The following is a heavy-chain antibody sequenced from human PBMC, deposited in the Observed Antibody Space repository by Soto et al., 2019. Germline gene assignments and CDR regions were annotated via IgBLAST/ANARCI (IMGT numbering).Heavy chain of an antibody. CDR1: GFTFDDYT. V-gene: IGHV3-43*01. CDR3: AKDIARRYSSGCQGY. J-gene: IGHJ4*02. Sequence: GGSLRLSCAASGFTFDDYTMHWVRQAPGKGLEWVSLISWDGGSTYYADSVKGRFTISRDNSKNSLYLQMNSLRTEDTALYYCAKDIARRYSSGCQGYWGQGTLVTVSS. D-gene: IGHD6-19*01. CDR2: ISWDGGST.